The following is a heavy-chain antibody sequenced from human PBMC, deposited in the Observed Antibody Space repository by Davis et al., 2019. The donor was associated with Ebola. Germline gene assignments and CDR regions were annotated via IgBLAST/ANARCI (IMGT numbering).Heavy chain of an antibody. CDR2: IYPGDSET. V-gene: IGHV5-51*01. CDR1: GYTFTSYW. Sequence: KVSCKGSGYTFTSYWIAWVRQAPGKGLEWMGSIYPGDSETRYSPSFEGQVTISVDRSISTAYLQWSSLKASDIAMYYCARQESLYGSSDYWGQGTLVTVSS. J-gene: IGHJ4*02. D-gene: IGHD2/OR15-2a*01. CDR3: ARQESLYGSSDY.